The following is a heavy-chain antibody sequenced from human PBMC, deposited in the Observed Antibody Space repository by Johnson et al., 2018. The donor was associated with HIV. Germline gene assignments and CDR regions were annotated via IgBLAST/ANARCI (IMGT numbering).Heavy chain of an antibody. V-gene: IGHV3-9*01. D-gene: IGHD3-16*02. CDR2: LSWKSGNT. Sequence: VQLVESGGGWVQPGRSLRVSCAASGFTFDEYVIHWVRQAPGKGLEWVSGLSWKSGNTDSADSVKGRFTISRDNSKNTLYLQMNSLRAEDTAFYFCARGPIADDAFDIWGQVTMVTVSS. CDR3: ARGPIADDAFDI. J-gene: IGHJ3*02. CDR1: GFTFDEYV.